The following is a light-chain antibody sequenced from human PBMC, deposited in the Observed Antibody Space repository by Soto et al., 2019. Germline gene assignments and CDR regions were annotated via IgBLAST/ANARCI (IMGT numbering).Light chain of an antibody. CDR2: EVS. Sequence: QSALTQPASVSGSPGQSLTISCTGTRSDIGAFKFVSWFQQHPGKAPKLVIYEVSNQPSGVSNRFSGSKSGNTASLTISGLQAEDEAHYYCASYTATTTVIFGGGTKVTVL. CDR1: RSDIGAFKF. J-gene: IGLJ2*01. V-gene: IGLV2-14*01. CDR3: ASYTATTTVI.